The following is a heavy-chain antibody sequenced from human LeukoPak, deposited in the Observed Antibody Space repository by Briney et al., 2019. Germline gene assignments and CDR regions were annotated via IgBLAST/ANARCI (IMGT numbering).Heavy chain of an antibody. D-gene: IGHD3-3*01. CDR2: ISGSGGST. CDR1: GFTFSSYA. J-gene: IGHJ6*02. CDR3: ARDKHITIFGVVIKHGMDV. V-gene: IGHV3-23*01. Sequence: GGSLRLSCAASGFTFSSYAMSWVRQAPGKGLEWVSAISGSGGSTYYADSVKGRFTISRDNAKNSLYLQMNSLRAEDTAVYYCARDKHITIFGVVIKHGMDVWGQGTTVTVSS.